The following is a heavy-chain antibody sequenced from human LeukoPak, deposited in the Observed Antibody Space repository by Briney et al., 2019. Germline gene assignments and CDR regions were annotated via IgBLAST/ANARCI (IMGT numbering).Heavy chain of an antibody. CDR3: ARGGKKTAMVTS. Sequence: SETLSLTCTVSGGSISSGGYFWNWIRQLPGKGLEWIGYIYSSGSTYNPSLKSRVIISLDTSKNQFSLKLNSVTAADTAVYYCARGGKKTAMVTSWGQGTLVTVSS. CDR1: GGSISSGGYF. V-gene: IGHV4-31*03. CDR2: IYSSGST. J-gene: IGHJ4*02. D-gene: IGHD5-18*01.